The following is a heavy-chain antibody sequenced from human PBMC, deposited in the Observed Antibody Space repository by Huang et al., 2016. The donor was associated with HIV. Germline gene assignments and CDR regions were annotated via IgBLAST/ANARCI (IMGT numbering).Heavy chain of an antibody. V-gene: IGHV3-7*01. CDR1: TFTFGAYW. J-gene: IGHJ6*02. CDR2: IKQDEREK. D-gene: IGHD1-7*01. Sequence: VESGGRSVQPGGSIKLSCVGSTFTFGAYWMSWVRQPPGKGLVWGANIKQDEREKYYVDSVKGRFNISRDNARKVLFLEMDDLRVEDTAIYFCATKTAGMDIWGQGTTVTVSS. CDR3: ATKTAGMDI.